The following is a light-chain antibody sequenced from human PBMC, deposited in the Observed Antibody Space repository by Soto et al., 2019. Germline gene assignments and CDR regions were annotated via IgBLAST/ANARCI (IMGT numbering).Light chain of an antibody. CDR3: ATWDDSLSCWV. J-gene: IGLJ3*02. CDR2: NNH. CDR1: NSNIGSKY. Sequence: QSVLTQPPSASGTPGQRVTISCSGGNSNIGSKYVYWYQQLPGSAPQLLIYNNHQRPSGVPDRLSASKSGTSASLAISGVRSEDEADYYCATWDDSLSCWVFGGGTKLTVL. V-gene: IGLV1-47*02.